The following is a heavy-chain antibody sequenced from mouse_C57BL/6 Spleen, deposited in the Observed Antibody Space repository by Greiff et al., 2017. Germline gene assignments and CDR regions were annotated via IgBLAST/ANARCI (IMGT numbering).Heavy chain of an antibody. D-gene: IGHD1-1*01. CDR2: IDPSDSYT. V-gene: IGHV1-69*01. CDR3: ARSHYYGSSYEDY. Sequence: QVQLQQPGAELVMPGASVKLSCKASGYTFTSYWMHWVKQRPGQGLEWIGEIDPSDSYTNYNQKFKGKSTLTVDKSSSTAYMQRSSLTSEDSAVYYCARSHYYGSSYEDYWGQGTTLTVSS. J-gene: IGHJ2*01. CDR1: GYTFTSYW.